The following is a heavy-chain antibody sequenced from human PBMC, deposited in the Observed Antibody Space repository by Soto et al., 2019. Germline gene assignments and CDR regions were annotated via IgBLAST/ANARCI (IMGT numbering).Heavy chain of an antibody. Sequence: GGSLRLSCSASGFTFSSYAMHWVRQAPGKGLEYVSVISSNGGSTYHADSVKGRFTISRDNSKNTLYLQMNSLRADDTAIYYCAKDPIVGPDHYFDSWGQGT. CDR2: ISSNGGST. CDR1: GFTFSSYA. V-gene: IGHV3-64*04. CDR3: AKDPIVGPDHYFDS. J-gene: IGHJ4*02. D-gene: IGHD1-26*01.